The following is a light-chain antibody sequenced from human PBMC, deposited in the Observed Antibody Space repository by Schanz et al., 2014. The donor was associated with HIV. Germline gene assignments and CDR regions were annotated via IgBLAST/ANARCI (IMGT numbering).Light chain of an antibody. Sequence: QSALTPPRSVSGSPGQSVTISCTGTSSNVGGYNYVSWYQQHPGTAPKLMIYDVSRRPSGVPDRFSGSKSGNTASLTISGLQAEDEADYYCSSYISVNTWVFGGGTKLTVL. J-gene: IGLJ3*02. CDR1: SSNVGGYNY. V-gene: IGLV2-11*01. CDR2: DVS. CDR3: SSYISVNTWV.